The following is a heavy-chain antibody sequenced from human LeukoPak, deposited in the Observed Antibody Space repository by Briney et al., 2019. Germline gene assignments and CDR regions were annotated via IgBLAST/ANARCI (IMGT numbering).Heavy chain of an antibody. V-gene: IGHV3-48*03. J-gene: IGHJ4*02. Sequence: GGSLRLSCVASGFTFSSSRMNWVRQAPGKGLEWVSYISSSGSIMFYADSVKGRFTISRDNAKNSLYLHINSLRAEDTAVYYCARTPTYYDILTDYPYYSNVSGQATLVTVSS. D-gene: IGHD3-9*01. CDR1: GFTFSSSR. CDR2: ISSSGSIM. CDR3: ARTPTYYDILTDYPYYSNV.